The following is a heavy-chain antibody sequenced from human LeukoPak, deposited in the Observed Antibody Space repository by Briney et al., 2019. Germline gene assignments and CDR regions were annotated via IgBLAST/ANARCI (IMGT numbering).Heavy chain of an antibody. CDR3: AKDALSQYDSTGSFDY. CDR2: SSGSGRDA. D-gene: IGHD3-22*01. V-gene: IGHV3-23*01. CDR1: GFTLSMSD. J-gene: IGHJ4*02. Sequence: GGSLRLSCAAYGFTLSMSDMSWVRQAPGKGLEWVSASSGSGRDAYYADSVKGRFTISRDNSNNMVYLQMNSLRAEDTAVYYCAKDALSQYDSTGSFDYWGQGTLVTVSS.